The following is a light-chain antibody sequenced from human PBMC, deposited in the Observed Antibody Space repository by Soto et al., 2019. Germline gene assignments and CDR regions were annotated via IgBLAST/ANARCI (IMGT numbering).Light chain of an antibody. CDR1: SSDVGGYNY. Sequence: QSALTQPGSVSGSPGQSITISCTGTSSDVGGYNYVSWYQQYPGKAPKLMIYDVSDRPSGVSDRFSASKSGNTASLTISGLQAEDEADYYCSSYTSSSTPYVFGTGTKLTVL. J-gene: IGLJ1*01. V-gene: IGLV2-14*01. CDR3: SSYTSSSTPYV. CDR2: DVS.